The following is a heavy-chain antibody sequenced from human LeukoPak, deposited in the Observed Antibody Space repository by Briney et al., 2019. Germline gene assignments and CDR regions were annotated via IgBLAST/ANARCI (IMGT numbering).Heavy chain of an antibody. CDR2: INSDGSST. CDR1: GFTFRSYW. Sequence: GGSLRLSCAASGFTFRSYWMHGVRQAPGKGLVWVSRINSDGSSTSYGDSVKGRFTISRDNAKNTLYLQMNSLRAEDTAVYYCARDESGVPAASNFDYWGQGTLVTVSS. J-gene: IGHJ4*02. V-gene: IGHV3-74*01. D-gene: IGHD2-2*01. CDR3: ARDESGVPAASNFDY.